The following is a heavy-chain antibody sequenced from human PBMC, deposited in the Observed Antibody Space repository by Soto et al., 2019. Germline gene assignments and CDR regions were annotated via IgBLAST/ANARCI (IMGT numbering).Heavy chain of an antibody. Sequence: EVQLVESGGGLIQPGGSLRLSCAASGFTVSNKYMSWVRQAPGKGLEWVSLIYSDGRTYYADSVKGRFTISRANSKNTLYLQMNSLRVEDTAVYYCARVVVTTRLDFGVDHWGQGTLVTVSS. J-gene: IGHJ4*02. CDR2: IYSDGRT. CDR1: GFTVSNKY. CDR3: ARVVVTTRLDFGVDH. V-gene: IGHV3-53*01. D-gene: IGHD2-15*01.